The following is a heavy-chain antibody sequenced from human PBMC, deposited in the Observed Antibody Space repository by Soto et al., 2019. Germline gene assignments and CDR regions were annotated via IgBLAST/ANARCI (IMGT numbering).Heavy chain of an antibody. V-gene: IGHV4-59*01. J-gene: IGHJ4*02. CDR2: IYYSGST. Sequence: SETLSVTCTVSGGSISSYYWSWIRQPPGKGLEWIGYIYYSGSTNYNPSLKSRVTISVDTSKNQFSLKLSSVTAADTAVYYCARGNALFRIDSRGQGTLVTVSS. CDR1: GGSISSYY. CDR3: ARGNALFRIDS.